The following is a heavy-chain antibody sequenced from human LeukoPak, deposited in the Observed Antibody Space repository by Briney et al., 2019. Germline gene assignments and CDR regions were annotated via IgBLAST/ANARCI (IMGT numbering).Heavy chain of an antibody. V-gene: IGHV4-61*02. CDR3: ASTGDSSGYYPPYYYYGMDV. CDR2: IYTSGST. J-gene: IGHJ6*02. Sequence: PSQTLSLTCTVSGGSISSGSYYWSWIRQPAGKGLEWIGRIYTSGSTNYNPSLKSRVTISVDTSKNQFSLKLSSVTAADTAVYYCASTGDSSGYYPPYYYYGMDVWGQGTTVTVS. D-gene: IGHD3-22*01. CDR1: GGSISSGSYY.